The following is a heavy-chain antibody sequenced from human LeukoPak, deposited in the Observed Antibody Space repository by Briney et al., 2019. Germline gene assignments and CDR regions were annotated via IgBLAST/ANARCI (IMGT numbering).Heavy chain of an antibody. CDR2: IIPIFGTA. CDR1: GGTFSSYA. CDR3: ARDWQHNAFDI. D-gene: IGHD6-13*01. V-gene: IGHV1-69*06. J-gene: IGHJ3*02. Sequence: GASVKVSCKASGGTFSSYAISWVRQAPGQGLEWMGGIIPIFGTANYAQKFQGRVTITADKSTSTAYMELSSLRSEDTAVYYCARDWQHNAFDIWGQGTMVTVSS.